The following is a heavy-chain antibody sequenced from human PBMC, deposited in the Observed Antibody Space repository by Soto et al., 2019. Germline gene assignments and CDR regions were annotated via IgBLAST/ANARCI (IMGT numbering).Heavy chain of an antibody. D-gene: IGHD6-6*01. Sequence: PSETLSLTCTVSGGSISSYYWSWIRQPPGKGLEWIGYIYYSGSTNYNPSLKSRVTISVDTSKNQFSLKLSSVTAADTAVYYCARYTAARPYYYYYYMDVWGKGTTVTVSS. CDR1: GGSISSYY. CDR2: IYYSGST. J-gene: IGHJ6*03. CDR3: ARYTAARPYYYYYYMDV. V-gene: IGHV4-59*01.